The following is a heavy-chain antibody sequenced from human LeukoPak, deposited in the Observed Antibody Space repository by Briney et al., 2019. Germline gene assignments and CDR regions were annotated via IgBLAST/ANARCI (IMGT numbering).Heavy chain of an antibody. CDR3: ARFVANWNPGGMDV. Sequence: GGSLRLSCEASEFTFSIYSINWVRQAPGKGLEWVSSISGGSSSIYYKESVRGRFTISRDNSKNSVYLQMNSLRAEDTAVYYCARFVANWNPGGMDVWGQGTTVTVSS. CDR2: ISGGSSSI. D-gene: IGHD1-20*01. CDR1: EFTFSIYS. J-gene: IGHJ6*02. V-gene: IGHV3-21*01.